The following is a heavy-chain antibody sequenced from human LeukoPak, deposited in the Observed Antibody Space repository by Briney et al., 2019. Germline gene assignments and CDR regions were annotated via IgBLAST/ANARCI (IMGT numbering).Heavy chain of an antibody. J-gene: IGHJ5*02. CDR1: GGSISSYY. V-gene: IGHV4-4*07. D-gene: IGHD1-26*01. CDR3: ARDPRGIVGANHNWFDP. Sequence: SETLSLTCTVSGGSISSYYWSWLRQPAGKGLEWVGRIYASGSTNYNPSLKSRVTMSVETSKSQFSLKLISVTAADTAVYYCARDPRGIVGANHNWFDPWGQGTLVTVSS. CDR2: IYASGST.